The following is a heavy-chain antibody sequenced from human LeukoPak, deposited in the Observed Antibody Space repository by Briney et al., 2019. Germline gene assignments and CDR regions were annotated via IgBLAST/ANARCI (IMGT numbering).Heavy chain of an antibody. CDR1: GFTFSSYA. V-gene: IGHV3-30*04. CDR2: ISYDGSNK. D-gene: IGHD1-26*01. Sequence: GGSLRLSCADSGFTFSSYAMNWVRQAPGKGLEWVAVISYDGSNKYYADSVKGRFTISRDNSKDTLYLQMNSLTAEDTAVYYCAREGAGSYYNYYYYMDVWGKGTTVTVSS. J-gene: IGHJ6*03. CDR3: AREGAGSYYNYYYYMDV.